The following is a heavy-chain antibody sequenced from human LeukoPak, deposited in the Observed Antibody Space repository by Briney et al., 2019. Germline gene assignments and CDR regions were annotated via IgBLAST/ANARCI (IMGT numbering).Heavy chain of an antibody. D-gene: IGHD3-9*01. V-gene: IGHV1-46*01. CDR2: INPSGGST. J-gene: IGHJ3*02. Sequence: ASVKVSCKASGYTFTGYYMHWVRQAPGQGLEWMGIINPSGGSTSYAQKFQGRVTMTRDTSTSTVYMELSSLRSEDTAVYYCARDHDILTGLTYFDIWGQGTMVTVSS. CDR3: ARDHDILTGLTYFDI. CDR1: GYTFTGYY.